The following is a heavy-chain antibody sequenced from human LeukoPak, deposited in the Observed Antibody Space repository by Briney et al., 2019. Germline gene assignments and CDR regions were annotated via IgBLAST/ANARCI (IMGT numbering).Heavy chain of an antibody. V-gene: IGHV3-23*01. CDR2: ISGSGRTT. CDR1: GFTFSISA. Sequence: PGGSLRLSCAASGFTFSISAINWVRQAPGKGLEWISCISGSGRTTYYADSVRGRFTISRDNAKNSLYLQMSSLRAEDTALYYCAREGGWATTANDYWGQGTLVTVSS. J-gene: IGHJ4*02. CDR3: AREGGWATTANDY. D-gene: IGHD1-1*01.